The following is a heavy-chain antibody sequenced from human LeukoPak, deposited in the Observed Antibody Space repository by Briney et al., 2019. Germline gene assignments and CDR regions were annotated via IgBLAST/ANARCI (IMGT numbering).Heavy chain of an antibody. J-gene: IGHJ6*02. CDR1: GGSISSSSYY. V-gene: IGHV4-39*01. CDR2: IYYSGST. D-gene: IGHD6-13*01. CDR3: ARAYSSSWYGPYYYYYGMDV. Sequence: SETLSLTCTVSGGSISSSSYYWGWIRQPPGKGLEWIGSIYYSGSTYYNPSLKSRVTISVDTSKNQFSLKLSSVTAGDTAVYYCARAYSSSWYGPYYYYYGMDVWGQGTTVTVSS.